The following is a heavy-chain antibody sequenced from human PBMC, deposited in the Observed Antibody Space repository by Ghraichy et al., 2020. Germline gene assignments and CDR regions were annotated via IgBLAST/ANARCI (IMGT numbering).Heavy chain of an antibody. D-gene: IGHD3-3*01. CDR3: ARHGADVLRFLEWSSNWFDP. Sequence: SETLSLTCAVYGGSFSGYYWSWIRQPPGKGLEWIGEINHSGSTNYNPSLKSRVTISVDTSKNQFSLKLSSVTAADTAVYYCARHGADVLRFLEWSSNWFDPWGQGTLVTVSS. CDR1: GGSFSGYY. CDR2: INHSGST. V-gene: IGHV4-34*01. J-gene: IGHJ5*02.